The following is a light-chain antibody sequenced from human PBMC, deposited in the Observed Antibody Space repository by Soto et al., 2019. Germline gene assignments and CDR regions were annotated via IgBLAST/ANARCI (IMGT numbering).Light chain of an antibody. CDR2: DNN. CDR3: GPWDSSLSAVV. J-gene: IGLJ2*01. V-gene: IGLV1-51*01. CDR1: SSNIGNNY. Sequence: QTVLTQPPSVCAAPGQKVTISCSGSSSNIGNNYVSWYQQLPGTAPKLLIYDNNKRPSGIPDRFSGSKSGTSATLGITGLQTGDEADYYCGPWDSSLSAVVFGGGTQLTVL.